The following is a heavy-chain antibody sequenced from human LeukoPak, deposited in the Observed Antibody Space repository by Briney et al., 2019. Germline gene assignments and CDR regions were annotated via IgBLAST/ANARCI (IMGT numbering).Heavy chain of an antibody. V-gene: IGHV5-51*01. CDR3: ARRYYYGSGSYSRYYGMDV. CDR2: IYPGDSDT. Sequence: GESLKISCKGSGDTFTRYWIGWVRQMPGKGLEWMGIIYPGDSDTRYSPSFQGQVTISADKSISTAYLQWSSLKASDTAMYYCARRYYYGSGSYSRYYGMDVWGQGTTVTVSS. CDR1: GDTFTRYW. D-gene: IGHD3-10*01. J-gene: IGHJ6*02.